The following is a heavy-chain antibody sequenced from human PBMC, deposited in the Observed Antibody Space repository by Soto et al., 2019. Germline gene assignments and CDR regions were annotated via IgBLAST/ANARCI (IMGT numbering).Heavy chain of an antibody. CDR3: VGSTGMPPLNY. CDR1: TFTFSSYA. D-gene: IGHD5-18*01. V-gene: IGHV3-23*01. J-gene: IGHJ4*02. Sequence: QLLESGGGLVQPGGSLRLSCAASTFTFSSYAMSWVRQAPEKGLEWVSAITGSGGTTYYADTVKGRFTISRNNSKGTLYLQMNSLRAEATAVYYCVGSTGMPPLNYWGQGTLVTVSP. CDR2: ITGSGGTT.